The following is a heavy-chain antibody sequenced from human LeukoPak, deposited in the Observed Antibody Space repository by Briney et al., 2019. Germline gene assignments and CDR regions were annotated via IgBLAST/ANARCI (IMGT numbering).Heavy chain of an antibody. CDR3: ARDGYMIVDY. V-gene: IGHV3-7*01. CDR1: GFTFSGYW. J-gene: IGHJ4*02. Sequence: GGSLRLSCAATGFTFSGYWMSWVRQAPGKGLERVANIKQDGSEKYYVDSVKGRFTISRDNAKNSLYLQMNSLRAEDTAVYYCARDGYMIVDYWGQGTLVTVSS. CDR2: IKQDGSEK. D-gene: IGHD5-24*01.